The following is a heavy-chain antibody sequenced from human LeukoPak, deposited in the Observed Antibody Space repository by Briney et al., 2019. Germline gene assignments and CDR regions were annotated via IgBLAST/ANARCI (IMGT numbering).Heavy chain of an antibody. J-gene: IGHJ4*02. V-gene: IGHV1-18*01. CDR3: AREGIQLWLDLSY. CDR1: GYTFTSYP. D-gene: IGHD5-18*01. Sequence: ASVKVSCKASGYTFTSYPITWVRQAPGQGLEWMGWITTYNGNTNYAQKLQGRVTITTDTSTSTAYMDLRGLRSDDTAVYYCAREGIQLWLDLSYWGQGTLVTVSS. CDR2: ITTYNGNT.